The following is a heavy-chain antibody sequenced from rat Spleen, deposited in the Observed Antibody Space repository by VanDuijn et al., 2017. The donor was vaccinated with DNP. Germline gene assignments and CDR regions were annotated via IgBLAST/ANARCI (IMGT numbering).Heavy chain of an antibody. CDR1: AFSLTSYT. Sequence: TVSAFSLTSYTVSWVRQPPGEGLEWIAAISSGGSTHYNSTLKSRLSISRDTSKSQVFLKMNSLQTEDTAMYFCARGHYYSSYVPFDYWGQGVMVTVSS. CDR3: ARGHYYSSYVPFDY. CDR2: ISSGGST. J-gene: IGHJ2*01. D-gene: IGHD1-2*01. V-gene: IGHV2-6*01.